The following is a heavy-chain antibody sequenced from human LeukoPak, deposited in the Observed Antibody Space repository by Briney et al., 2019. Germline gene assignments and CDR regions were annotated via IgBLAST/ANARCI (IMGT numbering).Heavy chain of an antibody. D-gene: IGHD5-12*01. V-gene: IGHV3-21*01. Sequence: GGSLRLSCAASGFTFSSYNMNWVRQAPGKGLEWVSSITSSSNYIYYADSVKGRFTISRDNAKNSLYLQMNSLRAEDTAVYYCAREDIVATFDYWGQGTLVTVSS. J-gene: IGHJ4*02. CDR1: GFTFSSYN. CDR2: ITSSSNYI. CDR3: AREDIVATFDY.